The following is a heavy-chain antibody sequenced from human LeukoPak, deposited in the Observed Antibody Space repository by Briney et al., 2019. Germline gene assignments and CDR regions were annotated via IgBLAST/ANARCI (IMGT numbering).Heavy chain of an antibody. Sequence: SETLSLTCTVSGGSISGYYWSWVRQPPGKGLEGMGCIYYSGSTNYNPSLKSRVNISVDTSKNQFSLKLSSVTAADTAVYYCARDPQYCSGGSCYSGLDYWGQGTLVTVSS. CDR1: GGSISGYY. V-gene: IGHV4-59*01. J-gene: IGHJ4*02. CDR2: IYYSGST. CDR3: ARDPQYCSGGSCYSGLDY. D-gene: IGHD2-15*01.